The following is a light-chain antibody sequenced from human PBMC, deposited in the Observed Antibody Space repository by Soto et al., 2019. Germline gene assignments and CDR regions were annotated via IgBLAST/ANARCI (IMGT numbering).Light chain of an antibody. CDR2: AAS. V-gene: IGKV1-17*01. J-gene: IGKJ1*01. CDR1: QAIRTA. Sequence: IQLTQSPSSLSSSVGDRVTITCRASQAIRTALGWYQQKPGKVPKLLIYAASTLQSGVPSRFSGSGSGTEFTLTISSLQPDDFATYYCQQYNSYSFGQGTKVDI. CDR3: QQYNSYS.